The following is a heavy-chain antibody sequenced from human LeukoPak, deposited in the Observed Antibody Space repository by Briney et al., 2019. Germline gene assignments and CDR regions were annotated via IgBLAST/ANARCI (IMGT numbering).Heavy chain of an antibody. D-gene: IGHD3-10*01. Sequence: KPSETLSLTCAVYGGSFSGYCWSWIRQPPGKGLEWIGEINHSGSTNYNPSLKSRVTISVDTSKNQFSLKLSSVTAADTAVYYCARGSRHYYGSGIYTNWFDPWGQGTLVTVSS. J-gene: IGHJ5*02. CDR2: INHSGST. V-gene: IGHV4-34*01. CDR3: ARGSRHYYGSGIYTNWFDP. CDR1: GGSFSGYC.